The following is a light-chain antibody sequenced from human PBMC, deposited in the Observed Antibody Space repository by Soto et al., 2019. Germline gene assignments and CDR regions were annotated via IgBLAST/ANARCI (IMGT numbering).Light chain of an antibody. V-gene: IGKV1-5*03. Sequence: DIQMTQSPSTLSASVGDRVTITCRASQSISSWLAWYQQKPGKAPKLLIYKASSLEGGIPSRFSGSGSGTEFTLTISSLQPEDFATYYCQQYNSYQYTFGQGTKLEIK. J-gene: IGKJ2*01. CDR2: KAS. CDR1: QSISSW. CDR3: QQYNSYQYT.